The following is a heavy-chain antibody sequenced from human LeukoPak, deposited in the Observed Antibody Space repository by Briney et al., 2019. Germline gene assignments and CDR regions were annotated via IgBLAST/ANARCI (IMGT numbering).Heavy chain of an antibody. D-gene: IGHD4-17*01. J-gene: IGHJ4*02. V-gene: IGHV3-23*01. CDR2: ISAGAIKT. CDR1: GFTFSSFA. Sequence: PGGSLRLSCAASGFTFSSFAMSWVRQAPGKGLEWVSSISAGAIKTYYVDSVKGRFTISRDNSNNTLFLQMNSLRAEDTAVYYCVKDHVDYAFDSWGQGTLVTVSS. CDR3: VKDHVDYAFDS.